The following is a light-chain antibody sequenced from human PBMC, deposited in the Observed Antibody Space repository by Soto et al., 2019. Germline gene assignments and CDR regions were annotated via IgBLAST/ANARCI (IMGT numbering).Light chain of an antibody. V-gene: IGLV2-14*01. CDR3: SSYTSRNTLYV. CDR2: DVN. J-gene: IGLJ1*01. CDR1: SSDVGGYNF. Sequence: QSALTQPASVSGSLGQSITNSCTGTSSDVGGYNFVSWYQQHPGKAPKLMIYDVNNRPSGVSNRFSGSKSANTASLTISGLQADDEADYYCSSYTSRNTLYVFGTGTKVTVL.